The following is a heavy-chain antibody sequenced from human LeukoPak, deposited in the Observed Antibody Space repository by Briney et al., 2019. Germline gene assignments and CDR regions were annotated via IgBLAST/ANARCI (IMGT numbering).Heavy chain of an antibody. V-gene: IGHV4-39*01. CDR2: IYYSGST. Sequence: SETLSLTCTVSGGSIRSSSYYWGWIRQPPGKGLEWIGSIYYSGSTYYNPSLKSRVTISVDTSKNQFSLKLSSVTAADTAVYYCASLRERSYYARGFDYWGQGTLVTVSS. J-gene: IGHJ4*02. CDR1: GGSIRSSSYY. D-gene: IGHD1-26*01. CDR3: ASLRERSYYARGFDY.